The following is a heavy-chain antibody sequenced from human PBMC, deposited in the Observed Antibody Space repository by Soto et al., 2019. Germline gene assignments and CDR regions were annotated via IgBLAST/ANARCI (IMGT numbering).Heavy chain of an antibody. J-gene: IGHJ6*02. V-gene: IGHV3-53*01. CDR1: GFTVSTNY. CDR2: IYSGGTT. CDR3: ARAASYYGLDV. Sequence: VQLVESGGGLIQPGGSLRLSCAASGFTVSTNYMSWVRQAPGKGLEWVSVIYSGGTTYFADSVKGRFTISRDNSENTLYLQMSSLRAEDTAVYFCARAASYYGLDVWGQGTTVTVSS.